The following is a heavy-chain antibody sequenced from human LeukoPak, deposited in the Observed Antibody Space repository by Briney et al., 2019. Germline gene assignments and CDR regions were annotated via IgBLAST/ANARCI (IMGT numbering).Heavy chain of an antibody. CDR2: IIPIFGTA. D-gene: IGHD6-6*01. Sequence: ASVKVSCKASGGTFSSYAISWVRQAPGQGLEWMGGIIPIFGTANYAQKFQGRVTITADESTSTAYMELSSLRSEDTAVYYCATAASRKHSGSPGFDRYYYYGMDVWGQGTTVTVSS. V-gene: IGHV1-69*13. CDR1: GGTFSSYA. J-gene: IGHJ6*02. CDR3: ATAASRKHSGSPGFDRYYYYGMDV.